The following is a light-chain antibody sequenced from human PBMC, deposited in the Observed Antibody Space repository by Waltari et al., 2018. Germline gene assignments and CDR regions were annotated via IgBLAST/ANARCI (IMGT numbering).Light chain of an antibody. CDR2: WAS. Sequence: DIVMTQSPDSLAVSLGERATINCRSSQNVLSDSSNRYLLSWFQQKPGQHPKLLIYWASTRESGVPDRFSGGGSGTDFTLTISSLQAEDVAVYYCHQYYSTPPMFTFGPGTKVDIK. J-gene: IGKJ3*01. V-gene: IGKV4-1*01. CDR3: HQYYSTPPMFT. CDR1: QNVLSDSSNRYL.